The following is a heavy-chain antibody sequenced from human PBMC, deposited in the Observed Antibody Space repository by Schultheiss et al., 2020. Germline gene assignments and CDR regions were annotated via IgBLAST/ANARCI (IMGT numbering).Heavy chain of an antibody. Sequence: GESLKISCAASGFTFSSYWMSWVRQAPGKGLEWVSAISGSGGSTYYADSVKGRFTISRDNSKNTLYLQMNSLRAEDTAVYYCVTTPWGSSSWYVAVYYYYGMDVWGQGTTVTVSS. D-gene: IGHD6-13*01. J-gene: IGHJ6*02. CDR1: GFTFSSYW. CDR3: VTTPWGSSSWYVAVYYYYGMDV. CDR2: ISGSGGST. V-gene: IGHV3-23*01.